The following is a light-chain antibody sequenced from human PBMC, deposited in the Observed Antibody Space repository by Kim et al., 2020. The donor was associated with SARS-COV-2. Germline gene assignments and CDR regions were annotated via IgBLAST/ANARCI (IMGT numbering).Light chain of an antibody. V-gene: IGKV4-1*01. Sequence: DIVMTQSPDSLAVSLGERATINCKSSQSVLYSSNNKNYLAWYRQKPGQPPKLLIHWASTRESGVPDRFSGSGSGTDFTLTISSLQAVDVAVYYCQHYYSPPWTFGQGTKVDIK. CDR2: WAS. CDR1: QSVLYSSNNKNY. J-gene: IGKJ1*01. CDR3: QHYYSPPWT.